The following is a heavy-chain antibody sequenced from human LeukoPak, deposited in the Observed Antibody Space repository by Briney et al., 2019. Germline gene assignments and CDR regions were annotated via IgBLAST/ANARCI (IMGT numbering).Heavy chain of an antibody. CDR3: ADSSGYVWFDY. CDR1: GGSITSRSSY. D-gene: IGHD3-22*01. V-gene: IGHV4-39*07. Sequence: SETLSLTCTVSGGSITSRSSYWGWIRQPPGKGLEWIGTIYYSGSTYYNPSLKSRVTISVDTSKNQFSLKLSFVTAADTAVYFCADSSGYVWFDYWGQGTLVTVSS. J-gene: IGHJ4*02. CDR2: IYYSGST.